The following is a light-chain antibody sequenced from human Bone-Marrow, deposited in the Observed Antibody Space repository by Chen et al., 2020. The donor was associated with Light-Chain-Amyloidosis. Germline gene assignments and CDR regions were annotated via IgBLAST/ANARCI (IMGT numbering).Light chain of an antibody. V-gene: IGKV4-1*01. J-gene: IGKJ5*01. Sequence: DIVMTQSPDSLAVSLGERATINCKSSQRLLYSSTNKNYLAWYQQKPGQPPKLLIYWASIREAGVPDRFSGSESGTDFTLTISSLQAEDVAVYYCQQYYSTLTFGQGTRLEIK. CDR1: QRLLYSSTNKNY. CDR3: QQYYSTLT. CDR2: WAS.